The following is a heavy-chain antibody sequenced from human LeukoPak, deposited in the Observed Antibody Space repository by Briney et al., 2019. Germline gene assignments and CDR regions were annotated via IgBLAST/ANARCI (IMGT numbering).Heavy chain of an antibody. CDR1: GFTFSNYD. V-gene: IGHV3-48*02. J-gene: IGHJ4*02. CDR2: ISTSSTTI. Sequence: GGSLRLSCAASGFTFSNYDMNWVRLAPGKGLEWVSYISTSSTTIYYADSVKGRFTISRDNAKNSLYLQMNNLRDDDTAVYFCARSFDHWGRGTLVTVSS. CDR3: ARSFDH.